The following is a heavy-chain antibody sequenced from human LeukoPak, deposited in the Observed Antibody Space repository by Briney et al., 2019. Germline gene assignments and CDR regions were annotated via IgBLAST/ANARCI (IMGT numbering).Heavy chain of an antibody. CDR1: GGTISSCNL. J-gene: IGHJ4*02. CDR3: ARKGRGELGVFDY. V-gene: IGHV4-4*02. CDR2: IYHSGST. Sequence: PSGTLSLTCAVSGGTISSCNLKSLVRPPPGKGLEWIGVIYHSGSTNYTPSLKSRVTISVDTSKNQLSLKMSTVTAADTAVYYCARKGRGELGVFDYWGQGTLVTVSS. D-gene: IGHD1-26*01.